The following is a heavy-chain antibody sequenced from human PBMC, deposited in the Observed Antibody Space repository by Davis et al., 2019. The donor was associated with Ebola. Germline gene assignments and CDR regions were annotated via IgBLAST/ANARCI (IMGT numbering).Heavy chain of an antibody. J-gene: IGHJ4*02. Sequence: GESLKIPRAVSGFTFNSFAMTWVRQALGKGLEGVSSFSAPTGSTYYAESVKGRFTLSRNNTDKTFHLQMISLRGEDTATYYCAIGRPGYPYFFDNWGQGTLVTVSS. CDR2: FSAPTGST. CDR3: AIGRPGYPYFFDN. V-gene: IGHV3-23*01. D-gene: IGHD3-9*01. CDR1: GFTFNSFA.